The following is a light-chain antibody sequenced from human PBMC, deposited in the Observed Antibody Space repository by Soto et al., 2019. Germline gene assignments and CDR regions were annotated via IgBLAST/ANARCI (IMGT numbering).Light chain of an antibody. CDR2: EVR. CDR1: SSDIGGYNY. CDR3: SSYRSSSILV. V-gene: IGLV2-14*01. J-gene: IGLJ1*01. Sequence: QSVLAQPASVSGSPGQSITISCTGTSSDIGGYNYVSWYRQHPGKAPKLMIYEVRNRPSEVSNRFSGSKSGNTASLTISGLQAQEEADYYCSSYRSSSILVFGTGTKVTVL.